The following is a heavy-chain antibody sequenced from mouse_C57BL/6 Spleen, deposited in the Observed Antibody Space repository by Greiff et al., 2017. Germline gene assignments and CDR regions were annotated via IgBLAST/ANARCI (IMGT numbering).Heavy chain of an antibody. CDR2: INPNNGGT. D-gene: IGHD2-4*01. CDR3: ARGDYDGGRAMDY. CDR1: GYTFTDYN. Sequence: VQLQQSGPELVKPGASVKIPCKASGYTFTDYNMDWVKQSHGKSLEWIGDINPNNGGTIYNQKFKGKATLTVDKSSNTAYMELRSLTSEDTAVYYCARGDYDGGRAMDYWGQGTSVTVSS. V-gene: IGHV1-18*01. J-gene: IGHJ4*01.